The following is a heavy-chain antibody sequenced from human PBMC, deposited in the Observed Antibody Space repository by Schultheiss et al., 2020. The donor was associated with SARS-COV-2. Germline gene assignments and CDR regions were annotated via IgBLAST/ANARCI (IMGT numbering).Heavy chain of an antibody. CDR2: IDWDDDK. Sequence: SGPTLVKPTQTLTLTCTISGFSLSTSGMCVSWIRQPPGKALEWLARIDWDDDKYYSTSLKTRLTISKDTSKNQVVLTMTNMDPVDTATYYCARIPNIPTANYGMDVWGQGTTVTVSS. CDR3: ARIPNIPTANYGMDV. V-gene: IGHV2-70*11. D-gene: IGHD2-21*02. J-gene: IGHJ6*02. CDR1: GFSLSTSGMC.